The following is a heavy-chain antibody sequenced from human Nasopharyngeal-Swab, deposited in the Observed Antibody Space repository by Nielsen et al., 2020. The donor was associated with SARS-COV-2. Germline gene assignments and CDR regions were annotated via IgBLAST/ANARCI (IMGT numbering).Heavy chain of an antibody. CDR1: GFTFSSYG. CDR3: ARGGLDSSSWYGYYFDY. Sequence: GGSLRLSCAASGFTFSSYGMHWVRQALGKGLEWVAVIWYDGSNKYYADSVKGRFTISRDNSKNTLYLQMNSLRAEDTAVYYCARGGLDSSSWYGYYFDYWGQGTLVTVSS. J-gene: IGHJ4*02. D-gene: IGHD6-13*01. V-gene: IGHV3-33*01. CDR2: IWYDGSNK.